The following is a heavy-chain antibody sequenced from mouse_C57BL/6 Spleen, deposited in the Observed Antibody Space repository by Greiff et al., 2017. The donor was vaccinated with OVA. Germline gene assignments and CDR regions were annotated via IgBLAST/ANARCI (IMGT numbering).Heavy chain of an antibody. Sequence: QVHVKQSGAELVKPGASVKISCKASGYAFSSYWMNWVKQRPGKGLEWIGQIYPGDGDTNYNGKFKGKATLTADKSSSTAYMQLSSLTSEDSAVYFCARNEITTVGYFDVWGTGTTVTVSS. V-gene: IGHV1-80*01. D-gene: IGHD1-1*01. CDR1: GYAFSSYW. CDR2: IYPGDGDT. CDR3: ARNEITTVGYFDV. J-gene: IGHJ1*03.